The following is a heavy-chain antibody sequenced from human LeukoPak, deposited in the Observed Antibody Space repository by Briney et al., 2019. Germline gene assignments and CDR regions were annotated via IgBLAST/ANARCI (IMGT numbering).Heavy chain of an antibody. CDR3: ATGGSYYYDSSGPLRRIDY. CDR2: IRYDGSNK. J-gene: IGHJ4*02. D-gene: IGHD3-22*01. Sequence: GGSLRLSCAASGFTFSSYGMHWVRQAPGKGLEWVAFIRYDGSNKYYADSVKGRFTISRDNSKNTLYLQMNSLRAEDTAVYYCATGGSYYYDSSGPLRRIDYWGQGTLVTVSS. CDR1: GFTFSSYG. V-gene: IGHV3-30*02.